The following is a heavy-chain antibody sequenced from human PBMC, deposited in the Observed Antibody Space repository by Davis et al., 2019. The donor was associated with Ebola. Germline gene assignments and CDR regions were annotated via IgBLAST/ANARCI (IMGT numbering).Heavy chain of an antibody. Sequence: AASVTVSCTASGYTFTNYYMHWVRQAPGQGLEWMGLINPNDGRTIYAQKFQGRVTVTRDTSTTTVYMDLGSLRSEDTALYYCTTPGGQDSGYDVFDIWGQGTMVTVSS. J-gene: IGHJ3*02. CDR1: GYTFTNYY. V-gene: IGHV1-46*03. CDR2: INPNDGRT. CDR3: TTPGGQDSGYDVFDI. D-gene: IGHD5-12*01.